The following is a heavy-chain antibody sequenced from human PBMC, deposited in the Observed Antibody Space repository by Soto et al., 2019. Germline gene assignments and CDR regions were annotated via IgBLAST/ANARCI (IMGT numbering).Heavy chain of an antibody. CDR1: SGTINSDYHY. D-gene: IGHD4-4*01. CDR3: ARVGEFNDYKGGYVDY. CDR2: INYRGTS. J-gene: IGHJ4*02. Sequence: QVQLQESGPGLVKPSQTLSLTCSVSSGTINSDYHYWTWIRQHPGKGLEWMGYINYRGTSYYNPSLQSRVTISIDTSKYRSSLDLTSVTAADTALYYCARVGEFNDYKGGYVDYWGQGILVVVSS. V-gene: IGHV4-31*03.